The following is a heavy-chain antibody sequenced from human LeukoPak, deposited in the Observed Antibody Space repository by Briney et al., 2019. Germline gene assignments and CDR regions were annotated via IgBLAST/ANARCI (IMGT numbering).Heavy chain of an antibody. CDR1: ADSITTTNDF. D-gene: IGHD1-14*01. CDR3: ARRGQFSNRGAHYFDS. CDR2: VSHSGTT. Sequence: SETVSLTCSVSADSITTTNDFWGWIRQPPGKGLEWIADVSHSGTTWYAPSLKSRVTISVDTSEKQFSLRVTSVTAADTGVYYCARRGQFSNRGAHYFDSWGQGILVTVSS. J-gene: IGHJ4*02. V-gene: IGHV4-39*01.